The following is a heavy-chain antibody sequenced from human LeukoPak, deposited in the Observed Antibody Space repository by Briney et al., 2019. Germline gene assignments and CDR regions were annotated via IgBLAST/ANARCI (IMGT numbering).Heavy chain of an antibody. CDR3: AREVMVRRASNWFDP. J-gene: IGHJ5*02. D-gene: IGHD3-10*01. CDR2: ISAYNGNT. V-gene: IGHV1-18*01. Sequence: ASVKVSCKASGYTFTSYGINWVRQAPGQGLEWMGWISAYNGNTNYAQKLQGRVTMTTDTSTNTAYMELRSLRSDDTAVYYCAREVMVRRASNWFDPWGQGTLVTVSS. CDR1: GYTFTSYG.